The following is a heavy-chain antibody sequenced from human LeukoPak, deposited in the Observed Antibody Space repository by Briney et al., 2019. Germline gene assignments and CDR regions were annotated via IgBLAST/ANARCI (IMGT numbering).Heavy chain of an antibody. J-gene: IGHJ4*02. CDR1: GYTFTGYY. V-gene: IGHV1-2*02. D-gene: IGHD1-26*01. CDR2: INPNSGGT. Sequence: GASLKLSCTASGYTFTGYYMHWVRQAPGQGLEWMGWINPNSGGTNYAQKFQGRVTITRDTSNSTAYMELSRLRSDDTAVYYCARKRVGASTGFDYWGQGALVTVSS. CDR3: ARKRVGASTGFDY.